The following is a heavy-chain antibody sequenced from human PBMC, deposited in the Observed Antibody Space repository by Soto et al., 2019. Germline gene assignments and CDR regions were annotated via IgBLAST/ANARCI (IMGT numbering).Heavy chain of an antibody. CDR3: AVGYTTTAVSYYSGSDL. D-gene: IGHD1-1*01. J-gene: IGHJ6*02. CDR1: GGSFSGYY. Sequence: SETLSLTCAVYGGSFSGYYWNWIRQPPGKGLEWIGEIDHSGYTNYNPSLKSRVIISVDTPKNQFSLKLSSVTAADTAVYYWAVGYTTTAVSYYSGSDLWGPVTTGIVS. CDR2: IDHSGYT. V-gene: IGHV4-34*01.